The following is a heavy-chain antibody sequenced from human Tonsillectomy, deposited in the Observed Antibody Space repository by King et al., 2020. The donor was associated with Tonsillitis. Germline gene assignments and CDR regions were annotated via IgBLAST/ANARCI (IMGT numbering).Heavy chain of an antibody. V-gene: IGHV3-33*05. CDR1: GFTFNNYG. D-gene: IGHD4-23*01. CDR2: ISYDGRTA. CDR3: AREGDYVGRVFGDWYFDL. J-gene: IGHJ2*01. Sequence: VQLVESGGGVVQPGRSLRLSCSASGFTFNNYGMHWVRQAPGKGLEWVTVISYDGRTAFYADSVKGRFTISRDNSKNTMSLQMNSLRAEDTAVYYCAREGDYVGRVFGDWYFDLWGRGTLVTVSS.